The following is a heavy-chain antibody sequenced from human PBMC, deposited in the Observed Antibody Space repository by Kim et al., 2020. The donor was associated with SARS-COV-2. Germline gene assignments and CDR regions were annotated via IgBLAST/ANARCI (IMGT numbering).Heavy chain of an antibody. D-gene: IGHD1-1*01. Sequence: NPTPKSRVTISVDTSKNPFSLRLSSVTAADTAVYYCARDDTRTGYNWFDPWGQGTLVTVSS. V-gene: IGHV4-59*01. CDR3: ARDDTRTGYNWFDP. J-gene: IGHJ5*02.